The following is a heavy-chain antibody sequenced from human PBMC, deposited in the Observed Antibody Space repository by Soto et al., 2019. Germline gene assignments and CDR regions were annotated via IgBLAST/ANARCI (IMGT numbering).Heavy chain of an antibody. CDR1: GGSFSGYY. CDR2: INHSGST. V-gene: IGHV4-34*09. J-gene: IGHJ6*02. Sequence: SETLSLTCAVYGGSFSGYYWSWIRQPPGKGLEWIGEINHSGSTNYNPSLKSRVTISVDTSKNQFSLKLSSVTAADTAVYYCARDLPRYCSSTSCFLPVYGMDVWGQGTTVTVS. CDR3: ARDLPRYCSSTSCFLPVYGMDV. D-gene: IGHD2-2*01.